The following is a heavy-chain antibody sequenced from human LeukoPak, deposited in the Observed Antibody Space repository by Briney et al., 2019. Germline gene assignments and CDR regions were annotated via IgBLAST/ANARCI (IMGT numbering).Heavy chain of an antibody. CDR1: GDSISNYC. Sequence: SETLSLTCTVSGDSISNYCWSWIRQPAGKGLEWIGRMYTSGVTHYNPSLKSRATMSVDTSKNQLSLRLSSVTAADRAVYYCAREGPAASTIFYYFMDVWGKGTTVTVSS. D-gene: IGHD2-2*01. J-gene: IGHJ6*03. CDR2: MYTSGVT. CDR3: AREGPAASTIFYYFMDV. V-gene: IGHV4-4*07.